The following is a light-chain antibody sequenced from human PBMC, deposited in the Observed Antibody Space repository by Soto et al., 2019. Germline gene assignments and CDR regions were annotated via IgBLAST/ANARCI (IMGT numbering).Light chain of an antibody. CDR1: SSDVGSYNL. J-gene: IGLJ1*01. CDR3: ASYAGSRTYV. V-gene: IGLV2-23*01. Sequence: QSALTQPASVSGSPGQSITISCTGTSSDVGSYNLVSWYQQHPGKAPKLMIYEGSKRPSGVSNRFSGSKSGNTASLTISGLQAEDEADYYCASYAGSRTYVFGSGTKVTVL. CDR2: EGS.